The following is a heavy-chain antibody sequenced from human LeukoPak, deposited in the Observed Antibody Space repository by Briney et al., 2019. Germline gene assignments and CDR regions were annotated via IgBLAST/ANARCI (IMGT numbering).Heavy chain of an antibody. CDR2: INPNSGGT. CDR3: ARDSNVMSSFPFDP. CDR1: GYTFTGYY. Sequence: GASVKVSCKASGYTFTGYYMHWVRQAPGQGLEWMGWINPNSGGTNYAQKFQGRVTMTRDTSISTAYMELSKLRSDDTAVYYCARDSNVMSSFPFDPWGQGTLVTVSS. V-gene: IGHV1-2*02. J-gene: IGHJ5*02. D-gene: IGHD2-2*01.